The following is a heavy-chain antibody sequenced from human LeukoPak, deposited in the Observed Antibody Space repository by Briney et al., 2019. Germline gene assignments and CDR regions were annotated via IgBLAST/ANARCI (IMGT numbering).Heavy chain of an antibody. CDR1: GGTFSSYA. Sequence: ASVKVSCKASGGTFSSYAISWVRQAPGQGLEWMGGIIPIFGTANYAQKFQGRVTITTDESTSTAYMELSSLRSEDTAVYYCARDPQNTNGGFNWFDPWGQGTLVTVSS. D-gene: IGHD2-8*01. CDR2: IIPIFGTA. J-gene: IGHJ5*02. CDR3: ARDPQNTNGGFNWFDP. V-gene: IGHV1-69*05.